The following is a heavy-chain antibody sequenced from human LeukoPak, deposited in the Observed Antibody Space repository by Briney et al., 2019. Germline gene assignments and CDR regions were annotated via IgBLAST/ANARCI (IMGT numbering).Heavy chain of an antibody. CDR1: GFTFSNFG. CDR2: ISGGGDTT. J-gene: IGHJ4*02. Sequence: GGSLRLSCAASGFTFSNFGTSWVRQAPGRGLEGVSDISGGGDTTYYADSVKGRFTISRDNSKNTLYLQMNSLCAEDTAVYYCAKTNVYYDYWGQGALVAVSS. V-gene: IGHV3-23*01. D-gene: IGHD3-22*01. CDR3: AKTNVYYDY.